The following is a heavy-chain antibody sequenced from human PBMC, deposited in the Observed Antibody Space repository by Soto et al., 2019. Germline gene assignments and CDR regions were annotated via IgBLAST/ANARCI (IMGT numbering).Heavy chain of an antibody. D-gene: IGHD3-3*01. CDR1: GGSISSGGYY. V-gene: IGHV4-31*03. Sequence: SETLSLTCTVSGGSISSGGYYWSWIRQHPGKGLEWIGYIYYSGSTYYNPSLKSRVTISVDTSKNQFSLKLSSVTAADTAVYYCARDRHYDFWSGPDNWFDPWGQGTLVTVSS. J-gene: IGHJ5*02. CDR2: IYYSGST. CDR3: ARDRHYDFWSGPDNWFDP.